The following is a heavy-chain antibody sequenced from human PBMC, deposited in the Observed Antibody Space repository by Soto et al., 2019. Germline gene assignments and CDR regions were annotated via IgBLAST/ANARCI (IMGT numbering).Heavy chain of an antibody. V-gene: IGHV1-2*04. CDR3: ARDKSSDDYDSSGYYLDYFDY. J-gene: IGHJ4*02. D-gene: IGHD3-22*01. Sequence: ASVKVSCKASGYTFTGYYMHWVRQAPGQGLEWMGWINPNSGGTNYAQKFQGWVTMTRDTSISTAYMELSRLRSDDTAVYYCARDKSSDDYDSSGYYLDYFDYWGQGTLVTVSS. CDR2: INPNSGGT. CDR1: GYTFTGYY.